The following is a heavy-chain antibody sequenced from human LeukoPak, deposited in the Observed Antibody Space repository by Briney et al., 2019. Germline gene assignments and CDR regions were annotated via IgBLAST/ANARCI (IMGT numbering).Heavy chain of an antibody. V-gene: IGHV3-30*02. J-gene: IGHJ4*02. CDR3: AKMELRLFEVDY. D-gene: IGHD3-10*01. CDR2: IRYDGSNK. CDR1: GFTFSSYG. Sequence: GGSLRLSCAASGFTFSSYGMHWVRQAPGKGLEWVAFIRYDGSNKYYADSVKGRFTISRDNSKNTLYLQMNSLRAEDTAVYYCAKMELRLFEVDYWGQGTLVTVSS.